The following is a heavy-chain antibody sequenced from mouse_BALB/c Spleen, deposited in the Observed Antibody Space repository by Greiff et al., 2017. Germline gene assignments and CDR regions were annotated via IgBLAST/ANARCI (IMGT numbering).Heavy chain of an antibody. CDR3: ARGTTGFAY. J-gene: IGHJ3*01. CDR1: GYSFTGYF. Sequence: VQLQQSGPELVKPGASVKISCKASGYSFTGYFMNWVMQSHGKSLEWIGRINPYNGDTFYNQKFKGKATLTVDKSSSTAHMELRSLASEDSAVYYCARGTTGFAYWGQGTLVTVSA. V-gene: IGHV1-20*02. D-gene: IGHD1-1*01. CDR2: INPYNGDT.